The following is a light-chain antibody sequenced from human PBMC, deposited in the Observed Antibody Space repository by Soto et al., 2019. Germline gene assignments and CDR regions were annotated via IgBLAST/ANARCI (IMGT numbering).Light chain of an antibody. CDR1: QDITNH. CDR3: QHCHILPWT. J-gene: IGKJ1*01. Sequence: DIPMTQSPSSLSASVGDRVTITCQASQDITNHLHWYQQKPGKAPKLLIYGASNLETGVPSRFSGSGFGTDFTFIINNLQPEDFATYFCQHCHILPWTFGQGTKVEIK. V-gene: IGKV1-33*01. CDR2: GAS.